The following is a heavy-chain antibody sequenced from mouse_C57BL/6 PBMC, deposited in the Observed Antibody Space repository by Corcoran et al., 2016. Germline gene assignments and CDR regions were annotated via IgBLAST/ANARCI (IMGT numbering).Heavy chain of an antibody. CDR2: INTYSGVP. CDR1: GYTFTTYG. V-gene: IGHV9-3*01. D-gene: IGHD2-3*01. J-gene: IGHJ2*01. CDR3: AREDGYSYYFDY. Sequence: QIQLVQSGPELKKPGETVKISCKASGYTFTTYGMSWVKQAPGKGLKWMGWINTYSGVPTYADDFKGRFAFSLETSASTAYLQINNLKNEDTATYFCAREDGYSYYFDYWGQGTTLTVSS.